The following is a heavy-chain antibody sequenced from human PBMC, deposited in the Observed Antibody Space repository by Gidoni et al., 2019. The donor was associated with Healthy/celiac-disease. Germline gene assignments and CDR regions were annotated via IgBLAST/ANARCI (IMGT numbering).Heavy chain of an antibody. CDR3: ASPSGYSHPFDY. J-gene: IGHJ4*02. Sequence: QVQLVQSGAEVKKPGSSVKVSCKASGGTFSSYAISWVRQAPEKGLEWMGGIIPIFGTANYAKKFQGRVTITADKSTSTAYMELSSLRSEDTAVYYCASPSGYSHPFDYWGQGTLVTVSS. D-gene: IGHD3-22*01. V-gene: IGHV1-69*06. CDR2: IIPIFGTA. CDR1: GGTFSSYA.